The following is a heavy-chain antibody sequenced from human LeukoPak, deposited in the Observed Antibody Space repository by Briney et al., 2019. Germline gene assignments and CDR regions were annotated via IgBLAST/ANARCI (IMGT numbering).Heavy chain of an antibody. CDR3: ARAIQFGGYFDY. D-gene: IGHD2-15*01. CDR2: IFGAGTT. J-gene: IGHJ4*02. Sequence: GGSLRLSCAASGFTLSGDYMSWVRQAPGKGLEWVSVIFGAGTTYDADSVKGRFTIARDNSKNTLYLQMNSLRAEDTAVYYCARAIQFGGYFDYWGQGTLVTVST. CDR1: GFTLSGDY. V-gene: IGHV3-53*01.